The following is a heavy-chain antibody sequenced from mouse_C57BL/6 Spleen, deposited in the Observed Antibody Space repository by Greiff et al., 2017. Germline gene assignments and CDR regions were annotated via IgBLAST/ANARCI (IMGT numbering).Heavy chain of an antibody. V-gene: IGHV1-82*01. D-gene: IGHD2-1*01. J-gene: IGHJ1*03. CDR1: GYAFSSSW. CDR3: ARGSYGNYDWYFGV. CDR2: IYPGDGDT. Sequence: QVQLQQSGPELVKPGASVKISCKASGYAFSSSWMNWVKQRPGKGLEWIGRIYPGDGDTNYNGKFKGKATLTADNSSSTDYMQLSSLTSEDSAVYFFARGSYGNYDWYFGVWGTGTTVTVSS.